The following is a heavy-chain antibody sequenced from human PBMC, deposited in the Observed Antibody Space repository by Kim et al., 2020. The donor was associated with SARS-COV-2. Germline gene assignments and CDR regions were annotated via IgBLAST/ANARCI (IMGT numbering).Heavy chain of an antibody. CDR2: ISGSSDTI. V-gene: IGHV3-48*02. CDR1: GFIFSTYT. Sequence: GGSLRLSCSASGFIFSTYTMNWVRQAPGKGLEWISYISGSSDTIYYADSVRGRFTISRDNAKNSLYLQMNSLRDDDTAVYYCASRFVAYCSTTSCQSSRYYYYGMDVWGQGTTVTVSS. J-gene: IGHJ6*02. D-gene: IGHD2-2*01. CDR3: ASRFVAYCSTTSCQSSRYYYYGMDV.